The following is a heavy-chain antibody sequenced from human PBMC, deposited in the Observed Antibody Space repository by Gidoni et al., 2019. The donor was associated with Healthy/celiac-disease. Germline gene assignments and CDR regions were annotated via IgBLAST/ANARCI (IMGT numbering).Heavy chain of an antibody. D-gene: IGHD5-18*01. CDR1: GFTFSNAW. CDR2: IKSKTDGGTT. CDR3: TTDGSYGQNWFDP. J-gene: IGHJ5*02. V-gene: IGHV3-15*01. Sequence: EVQLVESGGGLVKPGGSLRLSCAASGFTFSNAWMRWVRQAPGKGLEWVGRIKSKTDGGTTDYAAPVKGRFTISRDDSKNTLYLQMNSLKTEDTAVYYCTTDGSYGQNWFDPWGQGNLVTVSS.